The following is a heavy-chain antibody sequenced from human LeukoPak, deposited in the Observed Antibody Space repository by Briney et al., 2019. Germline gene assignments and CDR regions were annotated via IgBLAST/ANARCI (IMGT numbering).Heavy chain of an antibody. Sequence: GGSLRLSCAASGFTFSSYAMSWVRQAPGKGLEWVSGISGSGGSTYYADSVKGRFTISRDNSKNTLYLQMNSLRAEDTAVYYCASRDIVVVPAALTPDAFDIWGQGTMVTVSS. CDR3: ASRDIVVVPAALTPDAFDI. V-gene: IGHV3-23*01. CDR1: GFTFSSYA. J-gene: IGHJ3*02. CDR2: ISGSGGST. D-gene: IGHD2-2*01.